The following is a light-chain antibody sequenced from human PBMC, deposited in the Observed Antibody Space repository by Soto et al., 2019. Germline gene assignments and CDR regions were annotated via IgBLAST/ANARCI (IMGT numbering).Light chain of an antibody. CDR1: SSDIGGYNY. CDR3: SSYTSTSTIV. Sequence: QSALIQPPSVSGSPGQSVTISCTGTSSDIGGYNYVSWYQQYPGKAPKLMIYEVNNRPLGVSNRFSGFKSGNTASLAISGLQADDEADYYCSSYTSTSTIVFGGGTKLTVL. J-gene: IGLJ2*01. V-gene: IGLV2-14*01. CDR2: EVN.